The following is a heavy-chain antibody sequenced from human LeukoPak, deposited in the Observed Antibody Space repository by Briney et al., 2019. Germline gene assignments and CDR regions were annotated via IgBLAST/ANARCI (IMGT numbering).Heavy chain of an antibody. CDR3: AGSSYSDTTAYYPYYFDH. J-gene: IGHJ4*02. D-gene: IGHD3-22*01. CDR1: GYNFASYW. V-gene: IGHV5-51*01. Sequence: GESLKISCKGSGYNFASYWIGWVRQMPGKGLEWMGIIYPGDSDIRYNPSFQGQVTISADKAISTAFLQWSSLRASHTAMYFCAGSSYSDTTAYYPYYFDHWGQGTLVTVSS. CDR2: IYPGDSDI.